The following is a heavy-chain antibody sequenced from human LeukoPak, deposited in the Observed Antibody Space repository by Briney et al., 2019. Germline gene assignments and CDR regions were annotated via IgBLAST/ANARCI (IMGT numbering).Heavy chain of an antibody. D-gene: IGHD3-10*01. Sequence: SETLSLTCAVYGGSFSGYYWTWIRQPPGKGLELIGEISHSGSTNYNPSLKSRVTISVDTSKNQFSLKLSSVTAADTAVYYCARRQPYYYGSGRPFDYWGQGTLVTVSS. CDR1: GGSFSGYY. J-gene: IGHJ4*02. V-gene: IGHV4-34*01. CDR2: ISHSGST. CDR3: ARRQPYYYGSGRPFDY.